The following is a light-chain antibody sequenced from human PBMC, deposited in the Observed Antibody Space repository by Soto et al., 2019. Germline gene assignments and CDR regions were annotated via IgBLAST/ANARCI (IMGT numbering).Light chain of an antibody. CDR1: QSVSSN. J-gene: IGKJ1*01. V-gene: IGKV3-15*01. CDR3: KQYDDWPRT. Sequence: EIVMTQSPATLSVSPGERATLSCRASQSVSSNLAWYQQKPGQAPSLLIYGASSRATGMSARFSGSGSGTEFTLTISSLQSEDFAFYYCKQYDDWPRTFGQGTKVEIK. CDR2: GAS.